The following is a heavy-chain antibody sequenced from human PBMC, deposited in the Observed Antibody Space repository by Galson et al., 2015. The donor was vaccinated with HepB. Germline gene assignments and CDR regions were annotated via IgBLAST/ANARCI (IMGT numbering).Heavy chain of an antibody. CDR2: ISYDGSNK. CDR1: GFTFSNYG. D-gene: IGHD3-10*01. CDR3: AKGYGFGDYGMDV. J-gene: IGHJ6*02. V-gene: IGHV3-30*18. Sequence: SLRLSCAASGFTFSNYGMHWVRQAPGKGLEWVAVISYDGSNKYYADSVKGRFTISRDNSKNTVYLQMNSLRAEDTAVYYCAKGYGFGDYGMDVWGQGTTVTVSS.